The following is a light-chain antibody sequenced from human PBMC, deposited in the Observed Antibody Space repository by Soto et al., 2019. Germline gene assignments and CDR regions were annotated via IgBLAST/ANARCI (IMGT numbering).Light chain of an antibody. J-gene: IGLJ1*01. CDR2: DVN. Sequence: QSALTQPASVSGSPGQSIAISCTGTSSDVGSYNSVSWYRQYPGKAPKLMIHDVNNRPSGISDRFSGSKSGNTASLTISGFQVRDEADNNCSSFTPGTPYVFEPGPSSPS. CDR3: SSFTPGTPYV. V-gene: IGLV2-14*03. CDR1: SSDVGSYNS.